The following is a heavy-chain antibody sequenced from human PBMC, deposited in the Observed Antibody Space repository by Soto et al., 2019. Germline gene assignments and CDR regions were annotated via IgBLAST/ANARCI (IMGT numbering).Heavy chain of an antibody. V-gene: IGHV1-8*01. J-gene: IGHJ4*02. D-gene: IGHD2-21*01. CDR3: AAYQQGAGFTK. CDR1: TYD. Sequence: QGQLVQSGAEVKKPGASVKVSCKTSTYDINWVRQAPGQGLEWMGYIIFDSDDTGNAQKFQGRVTLTGDTSISTDYMELRGLTSEDTAIYYSAAYQQGAGFTKWGQGTLVTVSS. CDR2: IIFDSDDT.